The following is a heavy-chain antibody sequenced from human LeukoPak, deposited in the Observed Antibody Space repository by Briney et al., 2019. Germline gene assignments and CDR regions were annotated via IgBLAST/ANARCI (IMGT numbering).Heavy chain of an antibody. J-gene: IGHJ4*02. CDR2: ISGSGGTT. CDR3: AKKPTLRIVGAHYYFDY. D-gene: IGHD1-26*01. Sequence: PGGSLRLSCAASGLSFSSYSMSWVRQAPGKGLEWVSVISGSGGTTYYADSVKGRFTISRDNSKNTLYLQMNSLRAEDTAIYYCAKKPTLRIVGAHYYFDYWGQGTLVTVSS. V-gene: IGHV3-23*01. CDR1: GLSFSSYS.